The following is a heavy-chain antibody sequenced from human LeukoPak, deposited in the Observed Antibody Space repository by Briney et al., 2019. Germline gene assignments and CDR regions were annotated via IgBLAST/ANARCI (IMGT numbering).Heavy chain of an antibody. J-gene: IGHJ4*02. D-gene: IGHD6-13*01. CDR2: IGGSGGST. Sequence: QTGGSLRLSCAASGFTFSSFAMTWVRQAPGKGLEWVSGIGGSGGSTYYADSVKGRFTISRDNSKNTLYLQMNSLRAEDTAVYYCAKDVKQQLGWGSERPDFFDYWGQGTLVTVSS. CDR1: GFTFSSFA. V-gene: IGHV3-23*01. CDR3: AKDVKQQLGWGSERPDFFDY.